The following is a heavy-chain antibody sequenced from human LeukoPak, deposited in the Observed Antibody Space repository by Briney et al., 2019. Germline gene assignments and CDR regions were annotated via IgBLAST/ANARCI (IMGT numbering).Heavy chain of an antibody. Sequence: GGSLRLSCAASGFTVSSNYMSWVRQAPGKGLEWVSVIYSGGSTYYADSVKGRFTISRHNSKNTLYLQMNSLRAEDTAVYYCATSRWFGELLPYDYWGQGTLDTVSS. CDR2: IYSGGST. D-gene: IGHD3-10*01. V-gene: IGHV3-53*04. J-gene: IGHJ4*02. CDR1: GFTVSSNY. CDR3: ATSRWFGELLPYDY.